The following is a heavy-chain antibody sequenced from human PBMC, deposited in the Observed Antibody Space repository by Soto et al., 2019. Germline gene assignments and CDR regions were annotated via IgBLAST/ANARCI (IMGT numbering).Heavy chain of an antibody. Sequence: EVQVVETGGGLIQPGGSLRLSCAASGFSVGSNCMSWVRHAPGKGLQWVSIIHSGGNTFYADSVRGRFTISRDDSKNTLFLQMNSLRAEDTALYYCTRHGTSRSWNYFDYWGQGTLVTVSA. CDR2: IHSGGNT. D-gene: IGHD6-13*01. CDR3: TRHGTSRSWNYFDY. V-gene: IGHV3-53*02. CDR1: GFSVGSNC. J-gene: IGHJ4*02.